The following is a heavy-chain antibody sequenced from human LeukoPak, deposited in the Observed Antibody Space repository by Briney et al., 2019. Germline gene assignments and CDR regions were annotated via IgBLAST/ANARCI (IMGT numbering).Heavy chain of an antibody. Sequence: SETLSLTCNFSTDSMTYIFWSWIRQPAGKGLEWIGRIYSSGSAHYNPSLKSRVTMSVDTSKNQFSLNLSSVTAADTAVYYCARESMYDYGDGNYFFFYLDVWGQGTTVTVSS. CDR3: ARESMYDYGDGNYFFFYLDV. CDR1: TDSMTYIF. D-gene: IGHD4-17*01. V-gene: IGHV4-4*07. CDR2: IYSSGSA. J-gene: IGHJ6*03.